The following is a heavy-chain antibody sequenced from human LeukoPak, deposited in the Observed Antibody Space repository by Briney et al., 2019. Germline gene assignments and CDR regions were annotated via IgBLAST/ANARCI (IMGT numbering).Heavy chain of an antibody. CDR1: GFTFSSYG. Sequence: PGGSLRLSCAASGFTFSSYGMHWVRQAPGKGLEWVAVISYDGSNKYYADSVKGRFTISRDNSKNTLYLQMNSLRAEDTAVYYCAKDRGSGWVYYYYGMDVWGQGTTVTDSS. CDR2: ISYDGSNK. CDR3: AKDRGSGWVYYYYGMDV. J-gene: IGHJ6*02. V-gene: IGHV3-30*18. D-gene: IGHD6-19*01.